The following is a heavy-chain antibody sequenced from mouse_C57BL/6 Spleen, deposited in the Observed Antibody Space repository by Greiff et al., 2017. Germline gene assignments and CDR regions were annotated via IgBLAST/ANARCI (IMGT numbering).Heavy chain of an antibody. CDR3: ARGPYDYDVCGFAY. Sequence: QVQLQQPGAELVRPGTSVKLSCKASGYTFTSYWMHWVKQRPGQGLEWIGVIDPSGSYTNYNQKFKGKATLTVNTSSSTAYMQLSSLTSEDSAVYYSARGPYDYDVCGFAYWGQGTLVTVSA. D-gene: IGHD2-4*01. CDR1: GYTFTSYW. CDR2: IDPSGSYT. J-gene: IGHJ3*01. V-gene: IGHV1-59*01.